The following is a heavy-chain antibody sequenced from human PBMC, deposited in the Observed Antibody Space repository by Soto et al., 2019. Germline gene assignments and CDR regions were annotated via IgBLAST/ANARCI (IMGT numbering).Heavy chain of an antibody. V-gene: IGHV4-31*03. J-gene: IGHJ6*02. CDR1: GGSISSGGYY. D-gene: IGHD6-6*01. Sequence: SETLSLTCTVSGGSISSGGYYWSWIRQHPGKGLEWIGYIYYSGSTYYNPSLKSRVTISVDTSKNQFSLKLSSVTAADTAVYYCARVVEVSSSSGTQEWYYYGMDVWGQGTTVTVSS. CDR3: ARVVEVSSSSGTQEWYYYGMDV. CDR2: IYYSGST.